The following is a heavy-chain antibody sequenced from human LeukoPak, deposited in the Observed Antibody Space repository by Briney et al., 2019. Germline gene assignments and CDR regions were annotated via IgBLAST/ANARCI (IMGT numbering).Heavy chain of an antibody. V-gene: IGHV4-30-2*01. CDR2: IYHSGST. Sequence: PSQTLSLTCAVSGGSISSGGYSWSWIRQPPGKGLEWIGYIYHSGSTYYNPSLKSRVTISVDRSKNQFSLKLSSVTAADTAVYYCARGGGYGDYPLDYWGQGTLVTVSS. CDR3: ARGGGYGDYPLDY. CDR1: GGSISSGGYS. J-gene: IGHJ4*02. D-gene: IGHD4-17*01.